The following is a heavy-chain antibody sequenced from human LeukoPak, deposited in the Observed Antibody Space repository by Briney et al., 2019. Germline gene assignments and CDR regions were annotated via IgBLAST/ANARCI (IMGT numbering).Heavy chain of an antibody. CDR3: ARLPLGYCSSTSCYGFDY. D-gene: IGHD2-2*01. Sequence: PSETLSLTCTVSGGSISSSSYYWGWIRQPPGKGLEWIGSIYYSGSTYYNPSLKSRVTISVDTSKNPFSLKLSSVTAADTAVYYCARLPLGYCSSTSCYGFDYWGQGTLVTVSS. CDR2: IYYSGST. V-gene: IGHV4-39*01. J-gene: IGHJ4*02. CDR1: GGSISSSSYY.